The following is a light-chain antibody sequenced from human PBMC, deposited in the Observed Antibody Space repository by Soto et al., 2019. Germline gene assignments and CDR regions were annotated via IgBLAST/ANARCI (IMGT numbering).Light chain of an antibody. CDR1: QSISTL. CDR2: ESS. CDR3: QQYHTYWT. Sequence: IQMTQSPSTLSASVGDSVTITCRASQSISTLTAWYQQKPGKAPRLLLYESSVLESGVPSRFSGDGSGTDFTLTISGLQPDDSASYYCQQYHTYWTFGQWTKVEVK. J-gene: IGKJ1*01. V-gene: IGKV1-5*03.